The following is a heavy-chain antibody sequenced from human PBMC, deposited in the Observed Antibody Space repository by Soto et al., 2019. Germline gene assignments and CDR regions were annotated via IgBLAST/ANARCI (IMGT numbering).Heavy chain of an antibody. Sequence: ASVKVSCKSSGGTFSSYAISWVRHAPGQGLEWMGGIIPIFGTANYAQKFQGRVTITADESTSTAYMELSSLRSEDTAVYYCARSDYGDYNYYGMDVWGQGTTVTVS. V-gene: IGHV1-69*13. CDR1: GGTFSSYA. D-gene: IGHD4-17*01. J-gene: IGHJ6*02. CDR2: IIPIFGTA. CDR3: ARSDYGDYNYYGMDV.